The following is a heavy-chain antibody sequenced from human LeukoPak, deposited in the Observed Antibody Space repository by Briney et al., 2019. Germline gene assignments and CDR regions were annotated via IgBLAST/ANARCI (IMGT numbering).Heavy chain of an antibody. CDR2: ISSGGDIK. J-gene: IGHJ4*02. V-gene: IGHV3-30-3*01. CDR1: GFTFTTYD. CDR3: ARARSGWYFDY. D-gene: IGHD6-19*01. Sequence: GGSLRLSCAASGFTFTTYDMHWVRQAPGKGLEWVAVISSGGDIKIYADSVKGRFTISRDNAKNSLYLQMNSLRDEDTAVYYCARARSGWYFDYWGQGTLVTVSS.